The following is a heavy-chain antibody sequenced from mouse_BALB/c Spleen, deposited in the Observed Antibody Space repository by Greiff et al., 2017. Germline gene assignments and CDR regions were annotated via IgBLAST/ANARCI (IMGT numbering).Heavy chain of an antibody. V-gene: IGHV2-9*02. J-gene: IGHJ3*01. CDR3: ARARYDGYYPFAY. D-gene: IGHD2-3*01. CDR1: GFSLTSYG. CDR2: IWAGGST. Sequence: VQLVESGPGLVAPSQSLSITCTVSGFSLTSYGVHWVRQPPGKGLEWLGVIWAGGSTNYNSALMSRLSISKDNSKSQVFLKMNSLQTDDTAMYYCARARYDGYYPFAYWGQGTLVTVSA.